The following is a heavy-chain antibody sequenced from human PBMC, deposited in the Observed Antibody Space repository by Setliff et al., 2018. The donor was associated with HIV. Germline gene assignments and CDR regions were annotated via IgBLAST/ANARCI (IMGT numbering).Heavy chain of an antibody. Sequence: SVKVSCKASGRTFSSYAISWVRQAPGQGLEWMGGIIPIFNTANYAQKFQGRVTITADESTSTAYMELSSLRSEDTAVYYCARIVRPSYYYYYYMDVWGKGTTVTVSS. CDR3: ARIVRPSYYYYYYMDV. D-gene: IGHD3-10*02. J-gene: IGHJ6*03. CDR1: GRTFSSYA. V-gene: IGHV1-69*13. CDR2: IIPIFNTA.